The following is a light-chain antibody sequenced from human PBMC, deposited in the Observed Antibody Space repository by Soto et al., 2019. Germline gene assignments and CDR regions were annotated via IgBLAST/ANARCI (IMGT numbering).Light chain of an antibody. V-gene: IGLV4-69*01. CDR1: SGHSNYA. CDR2: LNSDGSH. CDR3: QTWGSGIVV. Sequence: QPVLTQSPSASASLGASVKLTCTLSSGHSNYAIAWHQQQSEKGPRYLMKLNSDGSHSKGDGIPDRFSGSSSGAERYLTSSSLQSEDEADYCCQTWGSGIVVFGGGTKVTVL. J-gene: IGLJ2*01.